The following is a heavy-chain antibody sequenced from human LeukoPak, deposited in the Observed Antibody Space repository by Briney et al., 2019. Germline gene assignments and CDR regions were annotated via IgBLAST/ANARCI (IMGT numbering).Heavy chain of an antibody. V-gene: IGHV3-11*01. D-gene: IGHD3-10*01. Sequence: KSGGSLRLSCAASGFTFSDYYMSWIRQAPGMGLEWVSYISSSGSTIYYADSVKGRFTISRDNAKNSLYLQMNSLRAEDTAVYYCAREGTYLWGAFDIWGQGTMVTVSS. CDR2: ISSSGSTI. CDR3: AREGTYLWGAFDI. CDR1: GFTFSDYY. J-gene: IGHJ3*02.